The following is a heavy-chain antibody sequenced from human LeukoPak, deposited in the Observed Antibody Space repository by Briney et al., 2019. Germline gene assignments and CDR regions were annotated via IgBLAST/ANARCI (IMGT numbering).Heavy chain of an antibody. CDR1: GGSISSYY. J-gene: IGHJ6*03. CDR3: AREYCSSTSFYYYMDV. D-gene: IGHD2-2*01. V-gene: IGHV4-4*07. CDR2: IYTSGST. Sequence: SETLSLTCTVSGGSISSYYWSWIRQPAGKGLEWIGRIYTSGSTNYNPSLKSRVTMSVDTSKNQFSLKLSSVTAADTAVYYCAREYCSSTSFYYYMDVWGKGTTVTVSS.